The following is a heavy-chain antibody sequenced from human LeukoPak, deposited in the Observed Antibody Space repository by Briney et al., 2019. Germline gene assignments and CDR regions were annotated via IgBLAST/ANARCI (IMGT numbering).Heavy chain of an antibody. V-gene: IGHV3-7*01. Sequence: LSGGSLRLSCAASGFTFSSYWMSWVRQAPGKGLEWVANIKQDGSETYYVDSVKGRFTISRDNAKNSLYLQINSLRAEDTAVYYCARIVPGLGSRWDYFEYWGQGTLVTVSS. CDR1: GFTFSSYW. D-gene: IGHD6-13*01. CDR2: IKQDGSET. CDR3: ARIVPGLGSRWDYFEY. J-gene: IGHJ4*02.